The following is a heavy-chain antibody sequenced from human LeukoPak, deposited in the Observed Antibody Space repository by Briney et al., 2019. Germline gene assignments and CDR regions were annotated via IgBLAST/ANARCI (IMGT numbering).Heavy chain of an antibody. Sequence: PGGSLRLSCAASGFAFKNAWMSWVRQAPGKGLEWVSYISSSSSNIYDADSMKGRFTLSRDNTKNSLYLQMNSLRDEDTAVYYCARGGYSSSSYFYYYMDVWGKGTTVTVSS. CDR2: ISSSSSNI. J-gene: IGHJ6*03. CDR3: ARGGYSSSSYFYYYMDV. CDR1: GFAFKNAW. D-gene: IGHD6-6*01. V-gene: IGHV3-21*06.